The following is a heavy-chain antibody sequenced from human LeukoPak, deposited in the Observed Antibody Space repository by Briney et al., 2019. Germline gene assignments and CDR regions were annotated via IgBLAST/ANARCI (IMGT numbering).Heavy chain of an antibody. Sequence: SHTLSLTCAISGDSVSSNNAAWNWIRQSHSRGLQRLGRTYYRSEWYNDYTVPVKSRITINPDTSKSQFSLQLNSVTPEDTAVYYCARDLHGGGYDYWGQGTLVTVSS. V-gene: IGHV6-1*01. CDR1: GDSVSSNNAA. CDR3: ARDLHGGGYDY. J-gene: IGHJ4*02. CDR2: TYYRSEWYN. D-gene: IGHD3-16*01.